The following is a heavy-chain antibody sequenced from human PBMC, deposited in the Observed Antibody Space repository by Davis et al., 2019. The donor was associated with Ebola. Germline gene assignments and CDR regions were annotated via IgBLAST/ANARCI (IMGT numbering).Heavy chain of an antibody. CDR3: AREPTGVDY. Sequence: GESLKISCAASGFTFSSYGMHWVRQPPGKGLEWVAVISYDGSNKYYADSVKGRFTISRDNSKNTLYLQMNSLRAEDTAVYYCAREPTGVDYWGQGTLVTVSS. CDR2: ISYDGSNK. D-gene: IGHD1-1*01. CDR1: GFTFSSYG. V-gene: IGHV3-30*03. J-gene: IGHJ4*02.